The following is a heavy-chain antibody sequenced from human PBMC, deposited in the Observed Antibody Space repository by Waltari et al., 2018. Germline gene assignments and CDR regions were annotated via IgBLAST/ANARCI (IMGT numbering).Heavy chain of an antibody. J-gene: IGHJ3*01. D-gene: IGHD3-16*01. V-gene: IGHV4-39*01. Sequence: QLHLQESGPGLVKPSETLYLTCSVSGGPITSSRHYWGWIRQPPGKGLEWTGTISYGGATYYNPSLRSRVTISLDTSKNQFSLKLNSVTAADTAVYYCATYVGASVGTAAFDVWGQGTMVTVSS. CDR3: ATYVGASVGTAAFDV. CDR2: ISYGGAT. CDR1: GGPITSSRHY.